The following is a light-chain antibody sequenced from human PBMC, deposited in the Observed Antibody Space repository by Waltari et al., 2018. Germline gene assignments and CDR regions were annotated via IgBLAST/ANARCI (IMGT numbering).Light chain of an antibody. CDR3: QHHVRLPAT. CDR1: QSVNTY. V-gene: IGKV3-20*01. Sequence: IVLTQSPGTLSLSPGERATLSCRASQSVNTYLAWYQQKPGQAPRLHIYGAYTRAAGIPDRFSGSGFGTDFSLTISRLEAEDFAVYYCQHHVRLPATFGQGTKVEIK. CDR2: GAY. J-gene: IGKJ1*01.